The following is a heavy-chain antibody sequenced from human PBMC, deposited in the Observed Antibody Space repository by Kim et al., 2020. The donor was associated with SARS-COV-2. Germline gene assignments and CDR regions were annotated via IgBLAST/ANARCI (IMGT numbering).Heavy chain of an antibody. J-gene: IGHJ6*02. V-gene: IGHV3-23*01. CDR3: AKEWRAVAGSKLYYYYGMDV. D-gene: IGHD6-19*01. Sequence: RFTISRDNSKNTLYLQMNSLRAEDTAVYYCAKEWRAVAGSKLYYYYGMDVWGQGTTVTVSS.